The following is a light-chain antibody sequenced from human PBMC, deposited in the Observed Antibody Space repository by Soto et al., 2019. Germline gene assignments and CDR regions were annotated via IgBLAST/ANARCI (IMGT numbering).Light chain of an antibody. CDR3: QQYHNYWT. V-gene: IGKV1-5*03. Sequence: DIQMTQSPSTLSASVGDRVTITCRASRSISSGLAWYQHKPGKAPKVLIYQASGLESGVPSRFSGSGSGTEFSLTISSLQPDDYATYYCQQYHNYWTFGQGTKVEMK. CDR2: QAS. CDR1: RSISSG. J-gene: IGKJ1*01.